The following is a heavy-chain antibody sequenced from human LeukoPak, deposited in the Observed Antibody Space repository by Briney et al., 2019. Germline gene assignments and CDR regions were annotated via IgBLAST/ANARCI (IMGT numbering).Heavy chain of an antibody. CDR3: LTIVETDLDAFDI. J-gene: IGHJ3*02. V-gene: IGHV3-74*01. CDR1: GITFSSYW. D-gene: IGHD2-21*01. CDR2: INSDGSTT. Sequence: PGGSLRLSCVASGITFSSYWMHWVRQAPGKGLVWVSRINSDGSTTSYADSVKGRFTISRDNAKSTLYLQMNSLRAEDTAVYYCLTIVETDLDAFDIWGQGTKVTVSS.